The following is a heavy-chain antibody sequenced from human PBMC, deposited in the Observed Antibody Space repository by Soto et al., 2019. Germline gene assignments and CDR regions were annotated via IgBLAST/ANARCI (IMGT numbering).Heavy chain of an antibody. CDR3: ARGARYCSSTSCYRRVRSYYYYGMDV. CDR2: IIPIFGTA. J-gene: IGHJ6*02. V-gene: IGHV1-69*13. D-gene: IGHD2-2*02. Sequence: SVKVSCKASRGTFSSYASSWVRQAPGQGLEWMGGIIPIFGTANYAQKFQGRVTITADESTSTAYMELSSLRSEDTAVYYCARGARYCSSTSCYRRVRSYYYYGMDVWGQGTTVTVSS. CDR1: RGTFSSYA.